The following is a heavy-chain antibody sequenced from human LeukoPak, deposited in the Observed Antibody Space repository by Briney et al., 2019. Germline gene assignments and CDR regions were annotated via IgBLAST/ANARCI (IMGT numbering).Heavy chain of an antibody. Sequence: SVKVSCKASGGTFSSYAISWVRQAPGQGLEWMGRIIPIFGTANYAQKFQGRDRITTDESTSTAYMELSSLRSEDTAVYYCARDLGDSSGYGAFDIWGQGTMVTVSS. CDR2: IIPIFGTA. D-gene: IGHD3-22*01. CDR3: ARDLGDSSGYGAFDI. J-gene: IGHJ3*02. CDR1: GGTFSSYA. V-gene: IGHV1-69*05.